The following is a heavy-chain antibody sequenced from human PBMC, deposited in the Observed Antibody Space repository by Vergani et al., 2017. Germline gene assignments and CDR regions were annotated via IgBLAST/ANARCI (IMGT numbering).Heavy chain of an antibody. CDR3: AKDRREYYYYYYGMDV. Sequence: VQLVESGGGLVQPGGSLRLSCAASGFTFSSYSMNWVRQAPGKGLEWVAVISYDGSNKYYADSVKGRFTISRDNSKNTLYLQMNSLRAEDTAVYYCAKDRREYYYYYYGMDVWGQGTTVTVSS. V-gene: IGHV3-30*18. CDR2: ISYDGSNK. J-gene: IGHJ6*02. CDR1: GFTFSSYS.